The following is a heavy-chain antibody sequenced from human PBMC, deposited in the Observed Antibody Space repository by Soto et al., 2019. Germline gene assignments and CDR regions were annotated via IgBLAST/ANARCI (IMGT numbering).Heavy chain of an antibody. CDR1: GFTFTSSA. CDR2: IVVGSGNT. D-gene: IGHD6-13*01. J-gene: IGHJ4*02. CDR3: AAPGFGSSWYND. V-gene: IGHV1-58*01. Sequence: GASVKVSCKASGFTFTSSAVQWVRQARGQRLEWIGWIVVGSGNTNYAQKFQERVTITRDMSTSTAYMELSSLRSEDTAVYYCAAPGFGSSWYNDWGQGTLVTVSS.